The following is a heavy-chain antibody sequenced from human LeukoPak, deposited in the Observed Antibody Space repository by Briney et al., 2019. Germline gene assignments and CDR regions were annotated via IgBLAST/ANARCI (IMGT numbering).Heavy chain of an antibody. Sequence: GGTLRLSCAASGFTFSSYGMSWVRQAPGKGLEWVSAISGSGGSTYYADSVKGRFTISRDNSKNTLYLQMNSLRAEDTAVYYCARIPVGYSYDYWGQGTLVTVSS. CDR1: GFTFSSYG. CDR3: ARIPVGYSYDY. D-gene: IGHD5-18*01. J-gene: IGHJ4*02. V-gene: IGHV3-23*01. CDR2: ISGSGGST.